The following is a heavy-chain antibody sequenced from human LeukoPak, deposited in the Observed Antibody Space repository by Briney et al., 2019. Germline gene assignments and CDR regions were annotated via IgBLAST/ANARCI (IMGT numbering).Heavy chain of an antibody. J-gene: IGHJ3*02. D-gene: IGHD2-2*02. V-gene: IGHV4-34*01. CDR1: GGSFSGYY. CDR3: ARGRPPINIVVVPAAIPGSVAFDI. Sequence: SETLSLTCAVYGGSFSGYYWSWIRQPPGKGLEWIGEINHSGSTNYNPSLKSRVTISVDTSKNQFSLKLSSVTAADTAVYYCARGRPPINIVVVPAAIPGSVAFDIWGQGTMVTVSS. CDR2: INHSGST.